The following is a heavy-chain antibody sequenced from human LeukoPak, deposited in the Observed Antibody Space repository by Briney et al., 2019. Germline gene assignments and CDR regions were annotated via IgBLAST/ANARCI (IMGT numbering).Heavy chain of an antibody. CDR2: INPSGGST. Sequence: ASVKVSCTASGYTFTSYYMHWVRQAPGQGLEWMGIINPSGGSTSYAQRFQGRVTMTRDTSTSTVYMELSSLRSEDTAVYYCARDRVRYFDPLDGGGGMDVWGQGTTVTVSS. V-gene: IGHV1-46*01. J-gene: IGHJ6*02. CDR3: ARDRVRYFDPLDGGGGMDV. D-gene: IGHD3-9*01. CDR1: GYTFTSYY.